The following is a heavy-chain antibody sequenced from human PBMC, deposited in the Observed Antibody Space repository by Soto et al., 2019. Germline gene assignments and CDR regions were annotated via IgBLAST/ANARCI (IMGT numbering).Heavy chain of an antibody. V-gene: IGHV4-59*01. D-gene: IGHD2-15*01. CDR2: IYYSGST. CDR1: GGTISTYY. Sequence: SETLSLTCTVPGGTISTYYWSWIRQPPGKGLEKIGYIYYSGSTDYNPALKSRVTMSVDTSKDQFSLKLRSVTAADTAVYFCARGVGLRTYFYYYGLDVWGQGTTVTVSS. J-gene: IGHJ6*02. CDR3: ARGVGLRTYFYYYGLDV.